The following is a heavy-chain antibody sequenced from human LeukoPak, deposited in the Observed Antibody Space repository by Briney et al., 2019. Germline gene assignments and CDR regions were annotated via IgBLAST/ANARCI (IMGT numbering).Heavy chain of an antibody. J-gene: IGHJ4*02. D-gene: IGHD6-19*01. CDR3: AGYSSGWTRNY. Sequence: SETLSLTCTVSGYSISSGYYWGWIRQPPGNGLKWIGSISHSGSTYYNPSLKSRVTISVDTSKNQFSLKLSSVTAADTAVYYCAGYSSGWTRNYWGQGTLVTVSS. CDR1: GYSISSGYY. V-gene: IGHV4-38-2*02. CDR2: ISHSGST.